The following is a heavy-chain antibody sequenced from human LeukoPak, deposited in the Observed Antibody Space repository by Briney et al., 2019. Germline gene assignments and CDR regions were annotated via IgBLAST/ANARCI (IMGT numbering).Heavy chain of an antibody. J-gene: IGHJ4*02. CDR2: INWNGGST. D-gene: IGHD4-23*01. CDR3: ARTYYGGNFQFDY. V-gene: IGHV3-20*01. Sequence: GGSLRLSCAASGFTFDDYGMSWVRQAPGKGLEWVSGINWNGGSTGYTDSVKGRFTISRDNAKNSLYLQMNSLRAEDTALYHCARTYYGGNFQFDYWGQGTLVTVSS. CDR1: GFTFDDYG.